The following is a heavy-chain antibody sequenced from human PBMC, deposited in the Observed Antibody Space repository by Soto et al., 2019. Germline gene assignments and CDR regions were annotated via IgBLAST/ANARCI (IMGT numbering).Heavy chain of an antibody. J-gene: IGHJ6*02. CDR3: ARGLGSYYGLDV. CDR1: GYTFTSFA. CDR2: INGGNGDT. D-gene: IGHD3-16*01. Sequence: QVQLVQSGTEVKKPGASVKVSCKASGYTFTSFAMHWVRQAPGQRLEWMGWINGGNGDTRYSQKFRGRVTIARDTSASTAYMELSGLRFEDTSVYYCARGLGSYYGLDVWGQGTTVTVSS. V-gene: IGHV1-3*01.